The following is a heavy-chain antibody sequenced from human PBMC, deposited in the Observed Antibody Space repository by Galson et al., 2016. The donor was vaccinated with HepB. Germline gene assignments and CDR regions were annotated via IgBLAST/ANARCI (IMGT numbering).Heavy chain of an antibody. Sequence: ETLSLTCSVSGASISIFYWSWIRQPPGKGLEWIGYGYYIGSTTYNPSLKSRVTISVDTSKNKISLNVTSATAADTAMYYCARITNGNTAHDAFDIWGQGTKVTVSS. V-gene: IGHV4-59*01. J-gene: IGHJ3*02. CDR1: GASISIFY. D-gene: IGHD1-1*01. CDR2: GYYIGST. CDR3: ARITNGNTAHDAFDI.